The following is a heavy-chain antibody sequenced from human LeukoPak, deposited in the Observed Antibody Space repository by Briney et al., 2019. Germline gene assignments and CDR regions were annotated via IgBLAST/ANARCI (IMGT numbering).Heavy chain of an antibody. CDR2: IIPILGIA. D-gene: IGHD3-9*01. CDR3: ASGNFDWLLTGERGIQLDY. Sequence: ASVKVSCKASGGTFSSYAISWVRQAPGQGLEWMGRIIPILGIANYAQKFQGRVTITADKSTSTAYMELSSLRSEDTAVYYCASGNFDWLLTGERGIQLDYWGQGTLVTVSS. V-gene: IGHV1-69*04. J-gene: IGHJ4*02. CDR1: GGTFSSYA.